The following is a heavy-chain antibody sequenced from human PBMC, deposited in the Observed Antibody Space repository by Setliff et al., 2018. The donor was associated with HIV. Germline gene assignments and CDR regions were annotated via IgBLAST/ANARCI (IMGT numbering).Heavy chain of an antibody. V-gene: IGHV1-2*02. Sequence: ASVKVSCKASGYTFTGYHMHWVRQAPGQGLEWMGWINPNSGGTNYSQKFQGRVTMTRDMSISKAYMELSRLRSDDTAVYYCARAPYGDYGINFNAFDLWGQGTLVTVSS. J-gene: IGHJ3*01. CDR3: ARAPYGDYGINFNAFDL. CDR1: GYTFTGYH. D-gene: IGHD4-17*01. CDR2: INPNSGGT.